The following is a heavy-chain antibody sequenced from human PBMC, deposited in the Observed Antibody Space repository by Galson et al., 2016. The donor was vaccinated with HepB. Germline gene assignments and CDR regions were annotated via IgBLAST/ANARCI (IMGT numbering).Heavy chain of an antibody. V-gene: IGHV4-59*01. CDR1: GGSMRSYY. Sequence: ETLSLTCTVSGGSMRSYYWSWIRQPPGKGLEWIGNIYYSGSTNYNPSLTSRVTISVDTSKNQFSLKLSSVTAADTAVYYCARCGVLSLPFFDYWGQGTLVTVSS. CDR3: ARCGVLSLPFFDY. CDR2: IYYSGST. D-gene: IGHD3-16*01. J-gene: IGHJ4*02.